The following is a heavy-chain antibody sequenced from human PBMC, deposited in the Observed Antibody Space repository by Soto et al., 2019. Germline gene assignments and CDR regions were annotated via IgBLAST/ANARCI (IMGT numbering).Heavy chain of an antibody. CDR1: GGSISSYY. J-gene: IGHJ6*02. CDR3: AGDNYYGSGTGHYGMDV. CDR2: IYYSGST. Sequence: QVQLQESGPGLVKPSETLSLTCTVSGGSISSYYWSWIRQPPGKGLEWIGYIYYSGSTNCNPSLTTRVTISLDTSETQFSLKSRSVTAADAAVYYWAGDNYYGSGTGHYGMDVWGQGTTVTVSS. D-gene: IGHD3-10*01. V-gene: IGHV4-59*01.